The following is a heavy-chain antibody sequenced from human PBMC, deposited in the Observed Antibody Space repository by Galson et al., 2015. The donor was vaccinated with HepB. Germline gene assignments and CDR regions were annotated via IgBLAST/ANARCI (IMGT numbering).Heavy chain of an antibody. CDR2: INLDGSNT. V-gene: IGHV3-74*01. J-gene: IGHJ4*02. Sequence: ASGFTFSGYWMHWVRQAPGKGLVWVSRINLDGSNTFYADSVKGRFTISRDNAKNTLYLQVNSLRAEDTAVYYCARAGNSYCGADCYPPYFDYWGQGTLVTVSS. CDR1: GFTFSGYW. CDR3: ARAGNSYCGADCYPPYFDY. D-gene: IGHD2-21*02.